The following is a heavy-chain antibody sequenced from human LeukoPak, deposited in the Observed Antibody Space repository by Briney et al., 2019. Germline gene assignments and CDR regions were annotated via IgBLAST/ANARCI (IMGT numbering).Heavy chain of an antibody. CDR1: GGSFSGYY. V-gene: IGHV3-11*04. Sequence: LSLTCAVYGGSFSGYYWSWIRQPPGKGLEWVSYISSSSSTIYYADSVKGRFTISRDNAKNSLYLQMNSLRAEDTAVYYCARDLTGYNDAFDIWGQGTMVTVSS. J-gene: IGHJ3*02. CDR2: ISSSSSTI. D-gene: IGHD3-9*01. CDR3: ARDLTGYNDAFDI.